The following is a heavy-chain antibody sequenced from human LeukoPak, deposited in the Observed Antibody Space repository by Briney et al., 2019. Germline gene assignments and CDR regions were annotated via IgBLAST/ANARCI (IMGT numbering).Heavy chain of an antibody. J-gene: IGHJ5*02. CDR1: GFTFSSYA. CDR3: ARDLPFDP. V-gene: IGHV3-66*02. Sequence: PGGSLRLSCAASGFTFSSYAMSWVRQAPGKGLEWVSVIYSGGSTYYADSVKGRFTISRDNSKNTLYLQMNSLRAEDTAVYYCARDLPFDPWGQGTLVTVSS. D-gene: IGHD5/OR15-5a*01. CDR2: IYSGGST.